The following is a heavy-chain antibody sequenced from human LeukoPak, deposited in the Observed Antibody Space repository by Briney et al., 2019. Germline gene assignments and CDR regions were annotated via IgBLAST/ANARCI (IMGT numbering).Heavy chain of an antibody. D-gene: IGHD6-19*01. V-gene: IGHV4-38-2*02. Sequence: PSETLSLTCAVSGYFISSGYYWGWIRQPPGKGLEWIGIIYHSGSTYYNPSLQSRVTISVETSKNQFSLRLNSVTAADTAVYYCARDDSSGWYGRDYWGQGTLVTVSS. CDR3: ARDDSSGWYGRDY. CDR2: IYHSGST. J-gene: IGHJ4*02. CDR1: GYFISSGYY.